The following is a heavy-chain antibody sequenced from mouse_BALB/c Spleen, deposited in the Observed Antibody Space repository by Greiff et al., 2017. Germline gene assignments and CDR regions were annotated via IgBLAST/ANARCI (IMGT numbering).Heavy chain of an antibody. V-gene: IGHV5-6-2*01. Sequence: EVHLVESGGGLVKLGGSLKLSCAASGFTFSSYYMSWVRQTPEKRLELVAAINSNGGSTYYPDTVKGRFTISRDNAKNTLYLQMSSLKSEDTALYYCARLGYGNYVLDYWGQGTTLTVSS. CDR2: INSNGGST. CDR3: ARLGYGNYVLDY. D-gene: IGHD2-1*01. J-gene: IGHJ2*01. CDR1: GFTFSSYY.